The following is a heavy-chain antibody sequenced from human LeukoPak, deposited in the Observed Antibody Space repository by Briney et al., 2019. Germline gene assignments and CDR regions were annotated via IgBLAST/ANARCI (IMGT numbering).Heavy chain of an antibody. CDR3: AKDGIDSGDPNGFDP. CDR1: GFTFNSYA. D-gene: IGHD3-10*01. Sequence: GGLRLSCAASGFTFNSYAMSWVRQAAGKGLEWVSSNSGSGGSTYYADSVKGRFTISRDSSKNMLYLQMNILRAEDTAIYYCAKDGIDSGDPNGFDPWGQGTLVTVSS. J-gene: IGHJ5*02. CDR2: NSGSGGST. V-gene: IGHV3-23*01.